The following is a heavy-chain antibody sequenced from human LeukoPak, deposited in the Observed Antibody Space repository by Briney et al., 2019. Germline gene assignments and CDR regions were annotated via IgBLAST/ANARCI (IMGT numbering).Heavy chain of an antibody. Sequence: SETLSLTCTVSGDSISSSNYYWGWIRQPPGEGLEWIASISYSGSTYYNPSVKSRVAISRDTSKNQFSLSLNSVTAADTAAYYCVRVKSGSISDSWGQGTLVTVSS. CDR1: GDSISSSNYY. V-gene: IGHV4-39*07. CDR2: ISYSGST. CDR3: VRVKSGSISDS. J-gene: IGHJ4*02. D-gene: IGHD1-26*01.